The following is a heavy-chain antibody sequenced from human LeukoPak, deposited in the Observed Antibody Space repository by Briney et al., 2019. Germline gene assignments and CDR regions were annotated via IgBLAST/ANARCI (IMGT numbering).Heavy chain of an antibody. CDR3: ARDFADTAMVTGYYYYMDV. Sequence: ASVNVSCMASGYTFTGYYMQWVRPAPGQGLEWMGWINPNSGGTNYAQKFQGTVTMTRDTSISTAYMELSRLRSDDTAVYYCARDFADTAMVTGYYYYMDVWGKGTTVTVSS. V-gene: IGHV1-2*02. J-gene: IGHJ6*03. CDR1: GYTFTGYY. D-gene: IGHD5-18*01. CDR2: INPNSGGT.